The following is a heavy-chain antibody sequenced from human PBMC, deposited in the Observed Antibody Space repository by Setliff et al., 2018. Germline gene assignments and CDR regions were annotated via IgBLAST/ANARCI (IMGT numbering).Heavy chain of an antibody. D-gene: IGHD5-12*01. Sequence: ASVKVSCKASGYTFTSYGISWVRQAPGQGLEWMGWISAYNGNTNYAQKLQGRVTMTTDTSTSTAYMELRSLRSDDTAVYYCARDLEGGYSGYALEGGVDYWGQGTLVTSPQ. CDR3: ARDLEGGYSGYALEGGVDY. CDR2: ISAYNGNT. J-gene: IGHJ4*02. V-gene: IGHV1-18*01. CDR1: GYTFTSYG.